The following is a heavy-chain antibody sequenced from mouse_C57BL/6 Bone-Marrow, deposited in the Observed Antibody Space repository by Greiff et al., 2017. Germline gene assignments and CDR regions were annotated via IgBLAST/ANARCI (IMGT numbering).Heavy chain of an antibody. CDR1: GYTFTSYW. V-gene: IGHV1-50*01. Sequence: QVQLQQPGAELVKPGASVKLSCKASGYTFTSYWMQWVKQRPGQGLEWIGEIDPSDSYTNYNQKFKGKATLTVDTSSSSAYMQLSSLTSEDSAVYYCARGGFYYGFAWFAYWGQGTLVTVSA. CDR3: ARGGFYYGFAWFAY. J-gene: IGHJ3*01. CDR2: IDPSDSYT. D-gene: IGHD2-2*01.